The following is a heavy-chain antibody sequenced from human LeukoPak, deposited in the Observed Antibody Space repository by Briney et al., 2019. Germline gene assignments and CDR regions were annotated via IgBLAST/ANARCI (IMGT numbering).Heavy chain of an antibody. D-gene: IGHD4-17*01. CDR3: ARVVDYGDYFDY. Sequence: PGGSLRLSCAASGFTFSSNYMSWVRQAPGKGLEWVSVIYSGGSTYYADSVKGRFTISRHNSKNTLYLQMNSPRAEDTAVYYCARVVDYGDYFDYWGQGTLVTASS. CDR2: IYSGGST. J-gene: IGHJ4*02. CDR1: GFTFSSNY. V-gene: IGHV3-53*04.